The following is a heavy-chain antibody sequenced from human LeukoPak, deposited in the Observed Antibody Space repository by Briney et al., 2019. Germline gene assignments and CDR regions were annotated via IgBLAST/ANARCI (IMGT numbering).Heavy chain of an antibody. Sequence: PGGSLRLSCAASGFTFSSYAMSWVRQAPGKGLEWVSAISGSGGSTYYADSVKGRFTISRDNSKNTLYLQMNSLRAEDTAVYYCARVRTRSGGYYYGMDVWGQGTTVTVSS. CDR3: ARVRTRSGGYYYGMDV. CDR1: GFTFSSYA. D-gene: IGHD3-10*01. V-gene: IGHV3-23*01. CDR2: ISGSGGST. J-gene: IGHJ6*02.